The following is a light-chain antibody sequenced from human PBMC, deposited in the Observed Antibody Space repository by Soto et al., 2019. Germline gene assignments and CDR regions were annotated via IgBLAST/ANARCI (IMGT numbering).Light chain of an antibody. J-gene: IGLJ2*01. Sequence: QSALTQPRSVSGSPGQSVTISCTGTSSDVGGYNYVSWYQQLPGTAPKLLIYDNNKRPSGIPDRFSGSKSGTSATLGITGLQTGDEADYYCGTWDSSLSVVFGGGTKLTVL. CDR2: DNN. V-gene: IGLV1-51*01. CDR3: GTWDSSLSVV. CDR1: SSDVGGYNY.